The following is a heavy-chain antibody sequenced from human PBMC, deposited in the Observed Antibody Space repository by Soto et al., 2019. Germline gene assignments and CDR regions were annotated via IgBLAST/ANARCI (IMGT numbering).Heavy chain of an antibody. D-gene: IGHD2-15*01. CDR1: GFTFSSYA. CDR3: AKDWPGRVAATQGFDY. J-gene: IGHJ4*02. CDR2: ISGSGGST. Sequence: EVQLLESGGGLVQPEGSLRLSCAASGFTFSSYAMSWVRQAPGKGLEWVSAISGSGGSTYYADSVKGRFTISRDNSKNTLYLQMNSLRAEDTAVYYCAKDWPGRVAATQGFDYWGQGTLVTVSS. V-gene: IGHV3-23*01.